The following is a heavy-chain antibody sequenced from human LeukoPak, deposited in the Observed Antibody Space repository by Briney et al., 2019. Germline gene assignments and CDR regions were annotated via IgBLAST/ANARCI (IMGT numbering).Heavy chain of an antibody. J-gene: IGHJ4*02. Sequence: SETLSLTCPVSGGSINSYYWSWIRQPPGKGLEWIGYIYYSGSTNYNPSLKSRVTISVDTSKNQFSLKLSSVTAADTAVYYCASSGWYRDYFDYWGQGTLVTVSS. D-gene: IGHD6-19*01. CDR3: ASSGWYRDYFDY. CDR1: GGSINSYY. CDR2: IYYSGST. V-gene: IGHV4-59*01.